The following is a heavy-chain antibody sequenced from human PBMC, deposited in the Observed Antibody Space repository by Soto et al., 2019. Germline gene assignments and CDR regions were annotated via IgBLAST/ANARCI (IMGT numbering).Heavy chain of an antibody. CDR3: ATDRFWSDKSPFDY. D-gene: IGHD3-3*01. J-gene: IGHJ4*02. Sequence: QVQLVQSGAEVKKPGASVKVSCKVSGYTLTELSMHWVRQAPGKGLEWMGGFDPEDGETIYAQKCQGRVTMIEDTSTDTAYMELSSLRSEDTAVYYCATDRFWSDKSPFDYWGQGTLVTVSS. CDR2: FDPEDGET. V-gene: IGHV1-24*01. CDR1: GYTLTELS.